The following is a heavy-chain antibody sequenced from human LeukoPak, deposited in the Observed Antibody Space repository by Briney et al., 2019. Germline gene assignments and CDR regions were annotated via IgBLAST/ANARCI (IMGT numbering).Heavy chain of an antibody. CDR3: ARYYRVYYDILTGYPNFDY. D-gene: IGHD3-9*01. J-gene: IGHJ4*02. CDR1: GFTFSSYG. CDR2: ISGSGGST. Sequence: GGSLRLSCAASGFTFSSYGMSWVRQAPGKGLEWVSAISGSGGSTYYADSVKGRFTISRDNSKNTLYLQMNSLRAEDTAVYYCARYYRVYYDILTGYPNFDYWGQGTLVTVSS. V-gene: IGHV3-23*01.